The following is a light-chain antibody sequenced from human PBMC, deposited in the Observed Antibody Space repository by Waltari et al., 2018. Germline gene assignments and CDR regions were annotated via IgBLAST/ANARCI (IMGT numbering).Light chain of an antibody. V-gene: IGKV2-30*02. CDR1: QSLVHSDVDSD. Sequence: SQSLVHSDVDSDVHWVQQRPGESPRGLVNKVSGRDPGVPDRCSGRGAGTDFTLEIRTVEAEEVGVYYCMQNTHWPPWTFGQGTKVEIK. CDR2: KVS. J-gene: IGKJ1*01. CDR3: MQNTHWPPWT.